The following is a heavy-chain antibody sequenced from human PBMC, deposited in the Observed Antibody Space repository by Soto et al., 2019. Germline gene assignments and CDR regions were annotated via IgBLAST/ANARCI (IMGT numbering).Heavy chain of an antibody. Sequence: PGGSLRLSCAASGFTFSSYSMNWVRQAPGKGLEWVSYISSSSSTIYYADSVKGRFTISRDNAKNSLYLQMNSLRAEDTAVYYCAREGSDIPQSLWRTGSSSWRPFDYWGQGTLVTVSS. CDR1: GFTFSSYS. V-gene: IGHV3-48*01. CDR2: ISSSSSTI. J-gene: IGHJ4*02. CDR3: AREGSDIPQSLWRTGSSSWRPFDY. D-gene: IGHD6-13*01.